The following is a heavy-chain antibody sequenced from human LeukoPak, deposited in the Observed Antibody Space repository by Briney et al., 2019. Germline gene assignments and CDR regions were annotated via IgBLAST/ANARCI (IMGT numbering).Heavy chain of an antibody. V-gene: IGHV3-23*01. CDR1: GFTFSSYA. CDR2: ISGSGGSA. CDR3: AKDDSSGSYPLDY. D-gene: IGHD3-10*01. Sequence: GGSLRLSCAASGFTFSSYAMSWVRQPPGKGLEWVSAISGSGGSAYYADSVKGRFTISRDNSKNTLYLQMNSLRAEDTAVYYCAKDDSSGSYPLDYWGQGTLVTVSS. J-gene: IGHJ4*02.